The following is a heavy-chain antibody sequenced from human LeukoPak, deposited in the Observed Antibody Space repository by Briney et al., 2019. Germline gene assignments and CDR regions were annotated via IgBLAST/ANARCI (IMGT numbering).Heavy chain of an antibody. Sequence: GGSLRLSCAASGFTFSSYSMNWVRQTPGKGLEWVSSISSSSSYIYYADSVKGRFTISRDNAKNSLYLQMNSLRAEDTAVYYCARDLEVGGSFDYWGQGTLVTVSS. J-gene: IGHJ4*02. V-gene: IGHV3-21*01. CDR2: ISSSSSYI. CDR1: GFTFSSYS. CDR3: ARDLEVGGSFDY. D-gene: IGHD2-15*01.